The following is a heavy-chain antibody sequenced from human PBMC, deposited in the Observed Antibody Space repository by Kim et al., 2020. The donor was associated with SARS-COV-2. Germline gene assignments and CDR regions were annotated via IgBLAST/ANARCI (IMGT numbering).Heavy chain of an antibody. CDR1: GGSISSSSYY. J-gene: IGHJ4*02. D-gene: IGHD2-21*02. V-gene: IGHV4-39*02. Sequence: SETLSLTCTVSGGSISSSSYYWGWIRQPPGKGLEWIGSIYYSGSTYYNPSLKSRVTISVDTSKNQFSLKLSSVTAADTAVYYCAREDLTAQGDYWGQGTL. CDR3: AREDLTAQGDY. CDR2: IYYSGST.